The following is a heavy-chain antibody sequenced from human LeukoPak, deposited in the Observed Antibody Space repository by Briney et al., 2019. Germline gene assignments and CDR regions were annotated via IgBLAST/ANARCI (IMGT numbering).Heavy chain of an antibody. Sequence: GGSLRLSCAASGFTFSSYGMHWVRQAPGKGLEWVAFIRYDGSNKYYADSVKGRSTISRDNSKNTLYLQMNSLRAEDTAVYYCAKDTPSYGDYGGYFDYWGQGTPVTVSS. V-gene: IGHV3-30*02. J-gene: IGHJ4*02. CDR3: AKDTPSYGDYGGYFDY. CDR2: IRYDGSNK. CDR1: GFTFSSYG. D-gene: IGHD4-17*01.